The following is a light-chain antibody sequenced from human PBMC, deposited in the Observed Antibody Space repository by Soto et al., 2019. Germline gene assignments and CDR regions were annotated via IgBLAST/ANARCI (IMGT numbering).Light chain of an antibody. CDR3: QHYNNWPFT. V-gene: IGKV3D-15*01. J-gene: IGKJ2*01. CDR1: QSVSSN. CDR2: GAS. Sequence: EIVMTQSPTILSVSPGERATLSCRASQSVSSNLAWYQQKPGQAPRLLISGASSRATGIPDRFTGSGSETSFTLTISRLEPEDFAVYYCQHYNNWPFTFGQGTKVDIK.